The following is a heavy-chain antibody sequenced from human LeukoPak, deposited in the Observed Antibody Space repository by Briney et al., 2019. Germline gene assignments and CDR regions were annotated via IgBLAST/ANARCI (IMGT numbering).Heavy chain of an antibody. J-gene: IGHJ4*02. V-gene: IGHV3-11*04. Sequence: GGSLRLSCAASGFTFSAYYMTWIRQAPGKGLEWVSYISSSGYTMYYADSVKGRFTISRDNAKNSLYLQMNSLRAEDTAVYYCARRTLTGHNYFDYWGQGTLVTVSS. CDR3: ARRTLTGHNYFDY. CDR1: GFTFSAYY. CDR2: ISSSGYTM. D-gene: IGHD3-9*01.